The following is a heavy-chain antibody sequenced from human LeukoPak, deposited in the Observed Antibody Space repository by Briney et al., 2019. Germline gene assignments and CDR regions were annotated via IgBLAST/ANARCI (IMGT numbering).Heavy chain of an antibody. CDR2: ISWGSNVI. D-gene: IGHD5-18*01. CDR3: ARDPGYSYALDY. CDR1: GFTFSSHS. Sequence: GGSLRLSCTASGFTFSSHSMNWVRQAPGKGLEWLSYISWGSNVIYYADSVKGRFTTSRDDAKNSLFLQMNSLTDEDTAVYYCARDPGYSYALDYWGRGTLVTVSS. J-gene: IGHJ4*02. V-gene: IGHV3-48*02.